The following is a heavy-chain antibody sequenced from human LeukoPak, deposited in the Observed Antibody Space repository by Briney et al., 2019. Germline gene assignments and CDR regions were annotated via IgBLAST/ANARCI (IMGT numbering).Heavy chain of an antibody. CDR1: GGSISSSSYY. J-gene: IGHJ4*02. Sequence: SETLSLTCTVSGGSISSSSYYWGWIRQPPGKGLEWIGSIYYSGSTYYNPSLKSRVTISVDTSKNQFSLKLSSVTAADTAVYYCARVRGPVDYWGQGTLVTVSS. V-gene: IGHV4-39*07. D-gene: IGHD3-10*01. CDR2: IYYSGST. CDR3: ARVRGPVDY.